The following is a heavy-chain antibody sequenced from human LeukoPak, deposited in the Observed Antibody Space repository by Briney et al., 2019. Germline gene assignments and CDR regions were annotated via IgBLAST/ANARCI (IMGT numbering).Heavy chain of an antibody. V-gene: IGHV3-30-3*01. Sequence: GRSLRLSCVASGFTFNTYAIHWVRQAPGRGVAWVAVISYDGSNTYYEDSVKGRSTISRDNPKNTLYLQMNSLRAEDMAVYYCAREEWYYFDYWGQGTLVTVSS. D-gene: IGHD3-3*01. CDR2: ISYDGSNT. CDR1: GFTFNTYA. CDR3: AREEWYYFDY. J-gene: IGHJ4*02.